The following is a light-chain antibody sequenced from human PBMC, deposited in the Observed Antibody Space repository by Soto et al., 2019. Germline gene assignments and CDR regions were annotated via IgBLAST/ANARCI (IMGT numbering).Light chain of an antibody. CDR1: SSDVGDYDY. J-gene: IGLJ1*01. Sequence: QSALTQPASVSGSPGQSITISCTGTSSDVGDYDYVSWYQQHPGKAPKLMIYEVSGRPSGVSNRFSGSKSGNTASLTISGLQSEDEADYYCSSYTSRGTYVFGTGTKLTV. CDR3: SSYTSRGTYV. V-gene: IGLV2-14*01. CDR2: EVS.